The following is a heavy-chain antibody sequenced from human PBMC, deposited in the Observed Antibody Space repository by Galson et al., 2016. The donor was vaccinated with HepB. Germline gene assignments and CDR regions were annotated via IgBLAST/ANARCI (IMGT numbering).Heavy chain of an antibody. V-gene: IGHV3-74*01. CDR1: GFAFSSHW. Sequence: SLRLSCAASGFAFSSHWMHWVRQDLGKGLVWVSRSNSDGTISNYADSVKGRFTISRDNAKNTLYLQMNSPRAEDTAVYFCVRDHSVVPTTAYNWFDPWGRGTLVTVSS. J-gene: IGHJ5*02. CDR3: VRDHSVVPTTAYNWFDP. CDR2: SNSDGTIS. D-gene: IGHD4-23*01.